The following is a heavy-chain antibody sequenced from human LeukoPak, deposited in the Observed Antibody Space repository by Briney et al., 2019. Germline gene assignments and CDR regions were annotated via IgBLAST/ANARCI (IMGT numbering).Heavy chain of an antibody. J-gene: IGHJ1*01. CDR1: GGSISSYY. V-gene: IGHV4-59*12. CDR3: ARRRYYYGSGSPFQH. D-gene: IGHD3-10*01. CDR2: IYYSGST. Sequence: SETLSLTCTVSGGSISSYYWSWIRQPPGKGLEWIGYIYYSGSTNYNPSLKSRVTISVDTSKNQFSLKLSSVTAADTAVYYCARRRYYYGSGSPFQHWGQGTLVTVSS.